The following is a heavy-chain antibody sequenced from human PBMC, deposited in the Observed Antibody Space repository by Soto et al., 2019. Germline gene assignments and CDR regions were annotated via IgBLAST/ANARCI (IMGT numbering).Heavy chain of an antibody. V-gene: IGHV1-69*02. CDR2: IIPLPDIA. Sequence: QVQLVQSGAEVKKPGSSVKVSCKTSGDTFSRYTFSWVRQAPGQGLEWMGRIIPLPDIANYAHKFHGRVTITADISTSTAYMELNSLTSEDTAVYYCARYVENRDYMDLWGKGTAVTVSS. J-gene: IGHJ6*03. CDR3: ARYVENRDYMDL. D-gene: IGHD3-16*01. CDR1: GDTFSRYT.